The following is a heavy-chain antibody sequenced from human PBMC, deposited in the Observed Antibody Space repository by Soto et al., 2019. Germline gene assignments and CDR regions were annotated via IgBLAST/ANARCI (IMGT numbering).Heavy chain of an antibody. CDR1: GYSFTSYW. J-gene: IGHJ6*02. CDR2: IDPSDSYT. D-gene: IGHD5-12*01. V-gene: IGHV5-10-1*01. CDR3: ARARGATAYYYYYGMDV. Sequence: GESLKISCKGSGYSFTSYWISWVRQMPGKGLEWMGRIDPSDSYTNYSPSFQGHVTISADKSISTAYLQWSSLKASDTAMYYCARARGATAYYYYYGMDVWGQGTTVTVSS.